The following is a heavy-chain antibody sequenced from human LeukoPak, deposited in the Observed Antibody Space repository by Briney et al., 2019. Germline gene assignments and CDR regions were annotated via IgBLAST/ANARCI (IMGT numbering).Heavy chain of an antibody. Sequence: PSETLSLTCTVSSGSISSSSYYWGWIRQPPGKGLEWIGSIYNGGDTYHNPSLKSRVTISVDTSKNQFSLKLSSVTAADTAVYYCAREGRFVYNWFDPWGQGTLVTVSS. CDR1: SGSISSSSYY. CDR3: AREGRFVYNWFDP. J-gene: IGHJ5*02. D-gene: IGHD2/OR15-2a*01. CDR2: IYNGGDT. V-gene: IGHV4-39*01.